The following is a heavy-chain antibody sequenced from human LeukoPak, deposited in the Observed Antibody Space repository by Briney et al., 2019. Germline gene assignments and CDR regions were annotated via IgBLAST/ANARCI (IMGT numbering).Heavy chain of an antibody. D-gene: IGHD4-23*01. CDR3: ARGTPDGYGGYGMDV. V-gene: IGHV4-59*08. J-gene: IGHJ6*02. CDR2: IFYEGKT. Sequence: SETLSLTCTVSDGSISAYYWSWIRQSPGKGLEWIGYIFYEGKTVYNPSLESRVTFSIGSPNNHFFLRMTSVTAADTAVYYCARGTPDGYGGYGMDVWGQGTTVTVSS. CDR1: DGSISAYY.